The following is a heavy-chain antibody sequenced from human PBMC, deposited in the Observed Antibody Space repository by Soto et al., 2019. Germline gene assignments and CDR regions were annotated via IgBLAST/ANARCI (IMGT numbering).Heavy chain of an antibody. V-gene: IGHV3-30*18. CDR1: GFTFSSYG. Sequence: GGSLRLSCAASGFTFSSYGMHWVRQAPGKGLEWVAVISYDGRNKNYADSVKGRFTISRDNSKNTVYLQMNSLRAEDTAVYYCAKDRALEASTCFFDYWGQGTPVTVSS. D-gene: IGHD1-26*01. CDR3: AKDRALEASTCFFDY. J-gene: IGHJ4*02. CDR2: ISYDGRNK.